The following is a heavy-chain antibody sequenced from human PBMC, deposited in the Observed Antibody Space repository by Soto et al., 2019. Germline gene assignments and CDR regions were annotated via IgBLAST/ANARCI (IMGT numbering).Heavy chain of an antibody. CDR2: MSYCGST. J-gene: IGHJ4*01. CDR1: GGPLTTYF. V-gene: IGHV4-59*01. D-gene: IGHD3-9*01. CDR3: ARARNFLTGSYNGGAYSYVY. Sequence: PSETLSLTCNVSGGPLTTYFWSWIRQPPGKGLEWIGYMSYCGSTNYNPSLKSRVTISLHTSNTHFSLDLSSVTAADTAVYYCARARNFLTGSYNGGAYSYVYW.